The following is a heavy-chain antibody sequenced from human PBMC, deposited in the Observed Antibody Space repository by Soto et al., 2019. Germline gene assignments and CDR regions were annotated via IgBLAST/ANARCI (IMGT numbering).Heavy chain of an antibody. V-gene: IGHV1-69*01. CDR2: IIPIFGTA. CDR3: ARRTMVRGVIIGHWYFDL. J-gene: IGHJ2*01. Sequence: QVQLVQSGAEVQKPGSSVKVSCKASGGTFRSYAISWVRQAPGQGLEWMGGIIPIFGTANYAQKFQGRVTITADESTSTAYMELSSLRSDDTAVYYCARRTMVRGVIIGHWYFDLWGPGTLVTVSS. D-gene: IGHD3-10*01. CDR1: GGTFRSYA.